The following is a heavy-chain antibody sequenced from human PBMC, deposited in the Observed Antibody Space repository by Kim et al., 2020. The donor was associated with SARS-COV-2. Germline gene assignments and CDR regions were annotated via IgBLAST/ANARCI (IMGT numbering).Heavy chain of an antibody. CDR1: RGSLTDNY. V-gene: IGHV4-59*13. Sequence: SETLSLTCTVSRGSLTDNYWSWIRQPPGRGLEWIGYVFFSGYTKYSPSLKSRVTISADRSRNRFSLRLTSVSEVDTAVYFCARFAPSSTWLFDYWGQGALVTVSS. D-gene: IGHD2-2*01. CDR2: VFFSGYT. J-gene: IGHJ4*02. CDR3: ARFAPSSTWLFDY.